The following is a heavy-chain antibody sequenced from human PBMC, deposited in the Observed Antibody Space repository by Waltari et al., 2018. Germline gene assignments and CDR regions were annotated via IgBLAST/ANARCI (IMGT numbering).Heavy chain of an antibody. CDR2: INAGNGNT. CDR3: AREGWGYYDSSGSEYFQH. Sequence: QVQLVQSGAEVKKPGASVKVSCKASGYTFTSYAMHWVRQAPGQRLEWMGWINAGNGNTKDSQKFQGRVTITMDTSASTAYMELSSRRSEDTAVYYCAREGWGYYDSSGSEYFQHWGQGTLVTVSS. J-gene: IGHJ1*01. CDR1: GYTFTSYA. V-gene: IGHV1-3*01. D-gene: IGHD3-22*01.